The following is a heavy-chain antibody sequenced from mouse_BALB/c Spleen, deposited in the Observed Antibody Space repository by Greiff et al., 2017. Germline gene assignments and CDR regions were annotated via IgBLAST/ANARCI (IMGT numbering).Heavy chain of an antibody. D-gene: IGHD2-3*01. CDR2: INPDSSTI. Sequence: DVKLQESGGGLVQPGGSLKLSCAASGFDFSRYWMSWVRQAPGKGLEWIGEINPDSSTINYTPSLKDKFIISRDNAKNTLYLQMSKVRSEDTALYYCARSYDLPLDYWGQGTTLTVSS. J-gene: IGHJ2*01. V-gene: IGHV4-1*02. CDR3: ARSYDLPLDY. CDR1: GFDFSRYW.